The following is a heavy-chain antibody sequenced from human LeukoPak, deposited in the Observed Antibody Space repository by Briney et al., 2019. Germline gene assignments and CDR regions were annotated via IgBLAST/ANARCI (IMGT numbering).Heavy chain of an antibody. V-gene: IGHV3-15*01. CDR3: TSTLGY. J-gene: IGHJ4*02. CDR2: IKRNSDGGAT. CDR1: GFSFSSYA. Sequence: GGSLRLSCAASGFSFSSYALSWVRQAPGKGLEWVGRIKRNSDGGATDYAAPVKGRFTISRDDSRNTLYLEMNSLKTEDTAVYYCTSTLGYWGQGTLVTVSS. D-gene: IGHD2/OR15-2a*01.